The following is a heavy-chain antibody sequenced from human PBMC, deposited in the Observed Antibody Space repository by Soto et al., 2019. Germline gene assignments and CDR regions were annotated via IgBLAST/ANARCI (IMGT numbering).Heavy chain of an antibody. CDR3: ARDAPPEDY. CDR1: GYTFTSYY. CDR2: ISAYNGNT. V-gene: IGHV1-18*01. J-gene: IGHJ4*02. Sequence: QVKLVQSGAEVKKPGAPVKVYCTASGYTFTSYYISWMRQAPGQGLEGMGWISAYNGNTNYAQKLQGRVTMTTDTSTSTAYMELRRLRPDDTAVYYCARDAPPEDYWGQGTLVTVSS.